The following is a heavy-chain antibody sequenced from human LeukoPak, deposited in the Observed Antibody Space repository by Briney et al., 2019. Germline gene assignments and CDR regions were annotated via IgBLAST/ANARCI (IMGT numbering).Heavy chain of an antibody. CDR2: INHSGST. J-gene: IGHJ3*02. D-gene: IGHD6-19*01. CDR3: ARDPGIAVAGYAFDM. CDR1: GGSFSGYY. V-gene: IGHV4-34*01. Sequence: SETLSLTCAVYGGSFSGYYWSWIRQPPGKGLEWIGEINHSGSTNYNPSLKSRVTISVDTSKNQFSLKLSSVTAADTAVYYCARDPGIAVAGYAFDMWGQGTMVTVSS.